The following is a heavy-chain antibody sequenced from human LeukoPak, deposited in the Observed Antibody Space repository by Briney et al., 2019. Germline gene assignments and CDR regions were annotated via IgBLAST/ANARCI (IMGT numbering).Heavy chain of an antibody. V-gene: IGHV3-7*05. J-gene: IGHJ5*02. CDR1: GLTFSSYW. CDR2: IKQDGGEK. Sequence: GGSLRLSCAASGLTFSSYWMSWVRQAPGKGPEWVANIKQDGGEKYYVDSVRGRFTISRDNAKNSLYLQMNSLRAEDTAVYYCARDPVDGDYERWFDPWGQGTLVTVSS. CDR3: ARDPVDGDYERWFDP. D-gene: IGHD4-17*01.